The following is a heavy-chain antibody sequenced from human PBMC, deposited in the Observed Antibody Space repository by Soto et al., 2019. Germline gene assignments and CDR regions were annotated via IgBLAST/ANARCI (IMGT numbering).Heavy chain of an antibody. J-gene: IGHJ3*02. D-gene: IGHD3-9*01. CDR1: GCAISRFY. CDR3: AASYYAILTGHFAFDI. V-gene: IGHV4-59*01. CDR2: IYDSGST. Sequence: SVTLCRPCTVAGCAISRFYWRWTCQSPGKGLEWLGYIYDSGSTSYNPSLKSRVTMSMDTSKTQFSLNLSSVTAADTAVYFCAASYYAILTGHFAFDIWGHGTMVS.